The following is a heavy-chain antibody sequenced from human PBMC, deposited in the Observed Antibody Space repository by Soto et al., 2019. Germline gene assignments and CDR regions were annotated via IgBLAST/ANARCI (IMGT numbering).Heavy chain of an antibody. Sequence: QLQLQESGSGLVKPSQTLSLTCAVSGGSISSGGYSWSWIRQPPGKGLEWIGYIYHSGSTYYNPYLKSRVTISVDRSKNQFSLKLSSVTAADTAVYYCAGMYYDFWSGYYSGGWFDPWGQGTLVTVSS. D-gene: IGHD3-3*01. CDR1: GGSISSGGYS. CDR2: IYHSGST. CDR3: AGMYYDFWSGYYSGGWFDP. J-gene: IGHJ5*02. V-gene: IGHV4-30-2*01.